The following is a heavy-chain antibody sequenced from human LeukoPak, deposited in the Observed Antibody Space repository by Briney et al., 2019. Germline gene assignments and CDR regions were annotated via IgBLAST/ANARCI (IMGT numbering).Heavy chain of an antibody. J-gene: IGHJ4*02. V-gene: IGHV3-21*01. Sequence: GGSLRLSCAASGFTFSSYSMNWVRQAPGMGLEWVSSISSSSSYIYYADSVKGRFTISRDNAKNSLYLQMNSLRAEDTAVYYCARDRTIFGLDKNYFDYWGQGTLVTVSS. CDR3: ARDRTIFGLDKNYFDY. CDR1: GFTFSSYS. CDR2: ISSSSSYI. D-gene: IGHD3-3*01.